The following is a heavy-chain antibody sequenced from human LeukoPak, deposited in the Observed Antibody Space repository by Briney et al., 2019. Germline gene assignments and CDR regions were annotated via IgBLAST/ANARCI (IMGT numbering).Heavy chain of an antibody. J-gene: IGHJ4*02. V-gene: IGHV1-46*01. CDR1: GYTFTSYY. CDR3: ARDLDSSGWSYYFDY. Sequence: ASVKVSCKASGYTFTSYYMHWVRQAPGQGLEWMGIINPSGGSTSYAQKFQGRVTMTRDTSTSTVYMELSSLRSEDTAMYYCARDLDSSGWSYYFDYWGQGTLVTVSS. CDR2: INPSGGST. D-gene: IGHD6-19*01.